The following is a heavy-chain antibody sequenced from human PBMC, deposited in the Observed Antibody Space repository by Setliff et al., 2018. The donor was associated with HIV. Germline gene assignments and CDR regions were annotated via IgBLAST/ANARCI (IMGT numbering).Heavy chain of an antibody. D-gene: IGHD3-16*01. Sequence: EASVKVSCKASGYSFTAYYIHFVRQAPGQGLEWMGWIQTNSGGTKSAQKFQGRVTMTRDTSISTAYMELSRLRSDDTAVYYCARDGGGPGDYYYYYMDVWAKGTTVTVSS. CDR1: GYSFTAYY. CDR2: IQTNSGGT. CDR3: ARDGGGPGDYYYYYMDV. V-gene: IGHV1-2*02. J-gene: IGHJ6*03.